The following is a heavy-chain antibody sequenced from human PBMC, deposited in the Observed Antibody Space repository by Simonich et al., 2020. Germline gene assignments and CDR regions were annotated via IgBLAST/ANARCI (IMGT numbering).Heavy chain of an antibody. Sequence: QVQLQESGPGLVKPSETLSLTCAVSGYSISSGYYWGWTRQPPGKGREWIGSINHSGSTYYHPSLKSRVTISVDTSKNQFSLKLSSVTAADTAVYYCARDYYGGNYYFDYWGQGTLVTVSS. D-gene: IGHD2-21*02. V-gene: IGHV4-38-2*02. CDR1: GYSISSGYY. CDR3: ARDYYGGNYYFDY. CDR2: INHSGST. J-gene: IGHJ4*02.